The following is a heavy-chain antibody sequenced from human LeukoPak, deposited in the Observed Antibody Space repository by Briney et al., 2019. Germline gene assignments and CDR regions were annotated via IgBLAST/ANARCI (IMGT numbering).Heavy chain of an antibody. CDR3: GQRGGLDY. D-gene: IGHD3-16*01. CDR2: ISSDGSAK. J-gene: IGHJ4*02. V-gene: IGHV3-30*03. Sequence: GGSLRLSCAASGFTFTTYGMHWVRQAPGKGLEWVATISSDGSAKYYADSVQGRFTISRDNSKNTLSLQMNSLRAEDTAVYYCGQRGGLDYWGQGTLVTVSS. CDR1: GFTFTTYG.